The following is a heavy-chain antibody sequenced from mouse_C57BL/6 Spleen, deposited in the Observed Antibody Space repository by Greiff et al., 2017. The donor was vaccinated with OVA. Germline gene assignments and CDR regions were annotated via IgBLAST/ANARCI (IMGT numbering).Heavy chain of an antibody. D-gene: IGHD2-4*01. J-gene: IGHJ1*03. CDR2: IYPGSGST. CDR3: ASVYYDHGAV. V-gene: IGHV1-55*01. CDR1: GYTFTSYW. Sequence: QVQLKQPGAELVKPGASVKMSCKASGYTFTSYWITWVKQRPGQGLEWIGDIYPGSGSTNYNEKFKSKATLTVDTSSSTAYMQLSSLTSEDSAVYYCASVYYDHGAVWGTGTTVTVSS.